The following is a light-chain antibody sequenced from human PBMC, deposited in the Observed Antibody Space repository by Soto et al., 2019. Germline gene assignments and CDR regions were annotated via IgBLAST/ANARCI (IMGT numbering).Light chain of an antibody. CDR1: SSNIGTNA. V-gene: IGLV1-44*01. Sequence: QSVLTQPPSASGTPGQRVTISCSGGSSNIGTNAVNWYQQLPGTAPKLLIYNNNQRPSGVPDRFSGSKSGTSASLAISGLQSEDEADYYCAAWDERLNGYVFGTGTKVTVL. J-gene: IGLJ1*01. CDR2: NNN. CDR3: AAWDERLNGYV.